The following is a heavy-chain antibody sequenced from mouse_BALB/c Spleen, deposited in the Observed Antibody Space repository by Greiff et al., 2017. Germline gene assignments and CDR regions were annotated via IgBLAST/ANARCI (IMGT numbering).Heavy chain of an antibody. CDR2: ISYSGST. Sequence: EVMLVESGPGLVKPSQSLSLTCTVTGYSITSDYAWNWIRQFPGNKLEWMGYISYSGSTSYNPSLKSRISITRDTSKNQFFLQLNSVTTEDTATYYCARRYYGSGGSWFAYWGQGTLVTVSA. CDR1: GYSITSDYA. V-gene: IGHV3-2*02. CDR3: ARRYYGSGGSWFAY. J-gene: IGHJ3*01. D-gene: IGHD1-1*01.